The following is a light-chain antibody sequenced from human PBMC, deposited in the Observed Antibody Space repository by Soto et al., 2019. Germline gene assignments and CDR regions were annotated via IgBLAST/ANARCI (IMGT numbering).Light chain of an antibody. CDR1: TSNIGAGRD. V-gene: IGLV1-40*01. CDR2: GDS. J-gene: IGLJ1*01. CDR3: LCYDSDMSSPRDV. Sequence: QSVLTQPPSVSGAPGQRVTISCTGSTSNIGAGRDVHWYQQLPGKAPKLLIYGDSNRPSGVPDRFSGSKSRASASLAITGLQAEDEAEYHCLCYDSDMSSPRDVSGTGTKGTVL.